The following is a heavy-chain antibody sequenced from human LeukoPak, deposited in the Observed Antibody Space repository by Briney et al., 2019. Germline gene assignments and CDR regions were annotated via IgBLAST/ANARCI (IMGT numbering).Heavy chain of an antibody. D-gene: IGHD4/OR15-4a*01. J-gene: IGHJ4*02. CDR2: INHSGRT. Sequence: SETLSLTCAVYGGSFSGYYWSWIRQPPGKGLEWIGEINHSGRTNYNPSLKSRVTISVDTSKNQFSLKLSPVTAADTAVYYCARQNYGAAPLRYWGQGTLVTVSS. CDR3: ARQNYGAAPLRY. V-gene: IGHV4-34*01. CDR1: GGSFSGYY.